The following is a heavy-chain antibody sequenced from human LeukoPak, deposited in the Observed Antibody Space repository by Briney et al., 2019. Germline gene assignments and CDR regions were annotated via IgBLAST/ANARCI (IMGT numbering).Heavy chain of an antibody. D-gene: IGHD3-22*01. J-gene: IGHJ4*02. Sequence: GASVKVSCKASGYTFTGYYMHWVRQAPGQGLEWMGGIIPIFGTANYAQKFQGRVTITADESTSTAYMELSSLRSEDTAVYYCARGTDSSGSSFDYWGQGTLVTVSS. CDR1: GYTFTGYY. V-gene: IGHV1-69*13. CDR2: IIPIFGTA. CDR3: ARGTDSSGSSFDY.